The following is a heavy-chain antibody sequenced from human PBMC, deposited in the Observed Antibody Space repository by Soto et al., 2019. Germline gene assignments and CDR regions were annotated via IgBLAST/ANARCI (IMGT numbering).Heavy chain of an antibody. CDR2: IYYSGST. Sequence: SETLSLTCTVSGGSISNFYWSWIRQHPGKGLEWIGYIYYSGSTYYNPSLKSRVPISVDTSKNQFSLKLSSVTAADTAVYYCARDGGVLRGIFYNFEQQARGHYYYGMDSGGKGTRVPFPA. J-gene: IGHJ6*04. CDR1: GGSISNFY. CDR3: ARDGGVLRGIFYNFEQQARGHYYYGMDS. V-gene: IGHV4-59*06. D-gene: IGHD3-10*01.